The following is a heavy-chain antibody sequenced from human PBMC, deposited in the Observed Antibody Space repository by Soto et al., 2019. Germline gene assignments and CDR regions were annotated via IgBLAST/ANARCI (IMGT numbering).Heavy chain of an antibody. J-gene: IGHJ6*02. CDR3: ASGGDTVGVPDAHHYYYGMDV. CDR1: GFTFSSYA. V-gene: IGHV3-30-3*01. Sequence: GGSLRLSCAASGFTFSSYAMHWVRQAPGKGLEWVAVISYDGSNKYYADSVKGRFTISRDNSKNTLYLQMNSLRAEDTAVYYCASGGDTVGVPDAHHYYYGMDVWGQGSTVTVS. CDR2: ISYDGSNK. D-gene: IGHD2-2*01.